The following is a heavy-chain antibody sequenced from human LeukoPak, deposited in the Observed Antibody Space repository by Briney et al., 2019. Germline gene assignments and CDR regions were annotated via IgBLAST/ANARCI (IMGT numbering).Heavy chain of an antibody. V-gene: IGHV3-23*01. J-gene: IGHJ6*02. CDR1: GFTFNNYA. D-gene: IGHD3-16*01. CDR3: ATSWGPDTSAFRWGRDGMDV. CDR2: ISKSGDHT. Sequence: GGSLRLSCAVSGFTFNNYAMSWVRQAPGKGLEWVSAISKSGDHTYYAASAKGRFTIYRDNSKNTQYLQMNNLRAEDTAVYYCATSWGPDTSAFRWGRDGMDVWGQGTTVIVS.